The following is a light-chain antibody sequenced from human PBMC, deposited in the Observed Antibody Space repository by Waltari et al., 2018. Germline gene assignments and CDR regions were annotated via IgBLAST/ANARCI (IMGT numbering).Light chain of an antibody. CDR3: QSYDSSLNVV. J-gene: IGLJ2*01. V-gene: IGLV1-40*01. CDR2: GNS. Sequence: QSVLTQPPSVSGAPGQRVTISCTGSSSTIGAGYDLHWYQQLPGTAPKLLIYGNSNRPSGVPDRFSGSKSGTSASLAITGLQAEDEADYYCQSYDSSLNVVFGGGTKLTVL. CDR1: SSTIGAGYD.